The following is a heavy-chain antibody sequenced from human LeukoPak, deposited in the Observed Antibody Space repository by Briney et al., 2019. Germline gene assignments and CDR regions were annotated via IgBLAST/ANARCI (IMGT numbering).Heavy chain of an antibody. J-gene: IGHJ4*02. CDR3: ARFGGLQKFDY. V-gene: IGHV3-23*01. CDR1: GFTFTSYS. Sequence: GRSLRLSCAASGFTFTSYSMNWVRQAPGKGLEWVSTISGGGGSTYYADSVKGRFTISRDTSKNTLYLQMNSLRAEDTAVYYCARFGGLQKFDYWGQGTLVTVSS. D-gene: IGHD3-10*01. CDR2: ISGGGGST.